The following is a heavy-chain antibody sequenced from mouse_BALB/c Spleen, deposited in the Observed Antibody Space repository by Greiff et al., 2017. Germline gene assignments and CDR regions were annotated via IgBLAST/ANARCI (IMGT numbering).Heavy chain of an antibody. J-gene: IGHJ2*01. V-gene: IGHV5-4*02. CDR3: AREGDY. CDR1: GFTFSDYY. Sequence: EVQVVESGGGLVKPGGSLKLSCAASGFTFSDYYMYWVRQTPEKRLEWVATISDGGSYTYYPDSVKGRFTISRDNAKNNLYLQMSSLKSEDTAMYYCAREGDYWGQGTTLTVSS. CDR2: ISDGGSYT.